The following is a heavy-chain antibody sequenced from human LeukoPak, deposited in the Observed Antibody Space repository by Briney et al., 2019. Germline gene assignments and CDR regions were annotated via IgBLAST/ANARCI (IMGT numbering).Heavy chain of an antibody. V-gene: IGHV3-23*01. D-gene: IGHD6-13*01. J-gene: IGHJ4*02. CDR3: ARDLGAAGTLSFFDY. CDR1: GFTFSSYA. Sequence: PGGSLRLSCAASGFTFSSYAMSWVRQAPGKGLEWVSSISGSGDNTYSADSVRGRFTISRDNSKNTLYLQMNSLRAEDTAVYYCARDLGAAGTLSFFDYWGQGTLVTVSS. CDR2: ISGSGDNT.